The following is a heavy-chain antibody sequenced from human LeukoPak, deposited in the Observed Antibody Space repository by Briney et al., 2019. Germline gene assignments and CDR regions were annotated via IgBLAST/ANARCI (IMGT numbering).Heavy chain of an antibody. J-gene: IGHJ6*02. CDR2: TYYRSKWYN. D-gene: IGHD6-13*01. CDR3: ARDRKSSSSSWYNYYYYGMDV. Sequence: SQTLSLTCAISGDSVSINSAAWNWIRQSPSRGLEWLGRTYYRSKWYNDYAVSVKSRITINPDTSKNQFSLQLNSVTPEDTAVYYCARDRKSSSSSWYNYYYYGMDVWGQGTTVTVSS. V-gene: IGHV6-1*01. CDR1: GDSVSINSAA.